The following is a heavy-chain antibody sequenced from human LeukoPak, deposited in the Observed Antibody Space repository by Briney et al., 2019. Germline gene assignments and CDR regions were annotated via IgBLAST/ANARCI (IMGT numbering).Heavy chain of an antibody. CDR2: IYYNENT. CDR3: ARQLAAGNDAFDI. CDR1: GVSIYSSTFY. D-gene: IGHD2-15*01. Sequence: SETLSLTCSVSGVSIYSSTFYWAWIRQPPGKGLELIGSIYYNENTYHNPSLRSRLTISVDTSTNHFSLRLTSVTAADTAIYYCARQLAAGNDAFDIWGQGTVVTVSS. V-gene: IGHV4-39*01. J-gene: IGHJ3*02.